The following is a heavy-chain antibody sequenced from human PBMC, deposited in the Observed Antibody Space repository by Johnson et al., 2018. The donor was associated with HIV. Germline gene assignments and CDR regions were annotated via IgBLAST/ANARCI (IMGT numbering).Heavy chain of an antibody. J-gene: IGHJ3*02. CDR3: AKGRTYYYDSSGSPWDAFDI. V-gene: IGHV3-9*01. CDR1: GFTFDDYA. CDR2: ISWNSGSI. D-gene: IGHD3-22*01. Sequence: VQLVESGGGLVQPGRSLRLSCAASGFTFDDYAMHWVRQAPGKGLEWVSGISWNSGSIGYADSVKGRFTIPRANAKNSLYLQMNSLRAEDTALYYCAKGRTYYYDSSGSPWDAFDIWGQGTMVTVSS.